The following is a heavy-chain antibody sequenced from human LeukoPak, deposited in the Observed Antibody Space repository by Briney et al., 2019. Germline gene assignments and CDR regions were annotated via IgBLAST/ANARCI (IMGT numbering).Heavy chain of an antibody. CDR1: GFTFSSYA. CDR3: ARSGEAGTFDY. D-gene: IGHD6-13*01. V-gene: IGHV3-23*01. CDR2: ISGSGGST. Sequence: GGSLRLSCAASGFTFSSYAMSWVRQAPGKGLEWVSAISGSGGSTYYADSVKGRFTISRDNSKNTLYLQMNSMRAEDTAVYYCARSGEAGTFDYWGQGTLVTVSS. J-gene: IGHJ4*02.